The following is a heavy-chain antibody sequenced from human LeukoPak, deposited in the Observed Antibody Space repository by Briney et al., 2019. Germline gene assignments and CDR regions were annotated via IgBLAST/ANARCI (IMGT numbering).Heavy chain of an antibody. CDR1: GFTFSAFA. V-gene: IGHV3-21*01. D-gene: IGHD1-14*01. Sequence: GGSLRLSCAASGFTFSAFAMIWVRQPPGKGLEWVSSISSSSSYIYYADSVKGRFTISRDNAKNSLYLQMNSLRAEDTAVYYCARDSPGALGYWGQGTLVTVSS. CDR3: ARDSPGALGY. CDR2: ISSSSSYI. J-gene: IGHJ4*02.